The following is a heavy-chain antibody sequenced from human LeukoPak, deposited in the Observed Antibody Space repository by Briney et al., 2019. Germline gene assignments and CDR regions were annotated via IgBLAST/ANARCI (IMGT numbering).Heavy chain of an antibody. CDR1: EFTFDDYA. D-gene: IGHD2-8*01. V-gene: IGHV3-43*02. J-gene: IGHJ6*03. CDR2: ISGDGGST. Sequence: GGSLRLSCAASEFTFDDYAMHWVRQAPGKGLEWVSLISGDGGSTYYADSVKGRFTISRDNSKNSLYLQMNSLRTEDTALYYCAKDRYAHYYMDVWGKGTTVTISS. CDR3: AKDRYAHYYMDV.